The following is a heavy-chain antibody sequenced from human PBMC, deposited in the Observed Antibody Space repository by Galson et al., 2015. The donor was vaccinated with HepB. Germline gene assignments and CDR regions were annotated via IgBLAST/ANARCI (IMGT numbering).Heavy chain of an antibody. CDR3: ASGSGSYYKTPPPFDY. CDR2: ISYDGSNK. Sequence: SLRLPCAASGFTFSSYGMHWVRQAPGKGLEWVAVISYDGSNKYYADSVKGRFTISRDNSKNTLYLQMNSLRAEDTAVYYCASGSGSYYKTPPPFDYWGQGTLVTVSS. D-gene: IGHD3-10*01. V-gene: IGHV3-30*03. J-gene: IGHJ4*02. CDR1: GFTFSSYG.